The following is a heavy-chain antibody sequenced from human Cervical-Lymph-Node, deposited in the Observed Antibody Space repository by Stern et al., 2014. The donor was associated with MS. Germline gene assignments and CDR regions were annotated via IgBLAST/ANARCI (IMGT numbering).Heavy chain of an antibody. V-gene: IGHV1-18*01. CDR1: GYSFRSHG. D-gene: IGHD6-13*01. CDR3: AKGGTGGSWFGGAFDY. J-gene: IGHJ4*02. Sequence: QVQLVQSGPEVKKPGASVKVSCKASGYSFRSHGISWVRQAPGQGLEWMGGISVFNGNTDYAQNFQGRITMTIDTSTSTAYMELRGLRGDDTAVYYCAKGGTGGSWFGGAFDYWGQGTLVTVSA. CDR2: ISVFNGNT.